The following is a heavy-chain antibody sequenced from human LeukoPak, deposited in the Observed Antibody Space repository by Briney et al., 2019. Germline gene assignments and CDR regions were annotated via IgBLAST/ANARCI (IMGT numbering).Heavy chain of an antibody. Sequence: PGRSLRLSCTASGFTFGDYAMSWVRQAPGKGLEWVGFIRSKAYGGTTEYAASVKGRFTISRDDSKIIAYLQMNSLKTEDTAVYYCTRDRGYYYYGMDVWGQGTTVTVSS. CDR2: IRSKAYGGTT. CDR3: TRDRGYYYYGMDV. CDR1: GFTFGDYA. V-gene: IGHV3-49*04. J-gene: IGHJ6*02.